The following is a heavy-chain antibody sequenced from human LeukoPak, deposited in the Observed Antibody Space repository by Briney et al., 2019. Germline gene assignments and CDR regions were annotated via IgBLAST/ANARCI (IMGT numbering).Heavy chain of an antibody. CDR1: GYTFTSYG. D-gene: IGHD2-2*01. J-gene: IGHJ4*02. CDR3: ARDPSKYCSSTSCYAEDY. CDR2: INTNTGNP. V-gene: IGHV7-4-1*02. Sequence: GASVKVSCKASGYTFTSYGISWVRQAPGQGLEWMGWINTNTGNPTYAQGFTGRFVFSLDTSVSTAYLQISSLKAEDTAVYYCARDPSKYCSSTSCYAEDYWGQGTLVTVSS.